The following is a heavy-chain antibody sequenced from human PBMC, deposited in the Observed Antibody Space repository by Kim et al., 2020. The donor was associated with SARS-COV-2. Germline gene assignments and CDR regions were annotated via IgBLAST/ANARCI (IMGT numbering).Heavy chain of an antibody. V-gene: IGHV3-23*01. D-gene: IGHD1-26*01. CDR3: AKGLSGSYFSFVFHI. J-gene: IGHJ3*02. CDR1: GFTFSSYA. CDR2: ISDTRGST. Sequence: GGSLRLSCAASGFTFSSYAMSWVRQAPGEGLVWVSTISDTRGSTFYADSVKGRFTISRDNSRNTLYLQMSSLTAEDTALYFCAKGLSGSYFSFVFHIWGQGTLVTVSS.